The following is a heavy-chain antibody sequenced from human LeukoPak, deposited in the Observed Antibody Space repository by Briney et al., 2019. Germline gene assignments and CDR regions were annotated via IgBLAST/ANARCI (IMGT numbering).Heavy chain of an antibody. V-gene: IGHV1-18*01. D-gene: IGHD3-3*01. J-gene: IGHJ4*02. CDR2: IGHNNGDT. Sequence: GASVKVSCKAARFTDLTHGISWWRGCPGHGLEWMGRIGHNNGDTKYAQKFQGRVTMTTDTSTNTADMELQSLRSDDTSVCFCTRVPLYELQVDAVDFCGQGTLVTVSS. CDR1: RFTDLTHG. CDR3: TRVPLYELQVDAVDF.